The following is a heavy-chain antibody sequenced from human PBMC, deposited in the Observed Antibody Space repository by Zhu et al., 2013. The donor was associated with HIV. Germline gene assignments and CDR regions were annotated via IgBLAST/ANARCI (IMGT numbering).Heavy chain of an antibody. Sequence: QVQLVQSGAEVKKPGASVKVSCKASGYTFTSYYMHWVRQAPGQGLEWMGIINPSGGSTSYAQKFQGRVTMTRDTSTSTVYMELSSLRSEDTAVYYCATGGGQLADFDYVGPGNPGHRLL. V-gene: IGHV1-46*03. CDR2: INPSGGST. CDR3: ATGGGQLADFDY. CDR1: GYTFTSYY. D-gene: IGHD6-6*01. J-gene: IGHJ4*02.